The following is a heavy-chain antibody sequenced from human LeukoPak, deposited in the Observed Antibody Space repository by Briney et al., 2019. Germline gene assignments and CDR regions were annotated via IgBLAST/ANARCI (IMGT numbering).Heavy chain of an antibody. CDR2: ISGSGNDI. V-gene: IGHV3-48*03. D-gene: IGHD3-16*01. CDR1: GFSFSSYG. J-gene: IGHJ4*02. Sequence: GGSLRLSCAASGFSFSSYGMNWVRQAPGKGLEWLSYISGSGNDIYYADSVKGRFTSSRDNAENSLYLQLNSLRAEDTAVYYCASPLGEAIFHWGQGTLVTVSS. CDR3: ASPLGEAIFH.